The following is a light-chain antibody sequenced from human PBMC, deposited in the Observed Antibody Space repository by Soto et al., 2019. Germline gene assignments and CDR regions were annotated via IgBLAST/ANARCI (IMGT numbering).Light chain of an antibody. J-gene: IGKJ2*01. CDR1: QSVNSSY. V-gene: IGKV3-20*01. CDR2: ATS. Sequence: EIELTQSPCTLSLSPGDRATLSCRASQSVNSSYLAWYQQKPGQAPRLLIYATSMRDTGVSDRFSGSGSGTDFTLTISSLGPEDFAVYYCQHYDTSPYTFGHGTKVEIK. CDR3: QHYDTSPYT.